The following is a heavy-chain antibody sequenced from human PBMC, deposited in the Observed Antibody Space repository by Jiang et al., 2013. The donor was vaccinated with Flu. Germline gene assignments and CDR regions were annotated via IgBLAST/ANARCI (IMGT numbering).Heavy chain of an antibody. V-gene: IGHV6-1*01. J-gene: IGHJ2*01. D-gene: IGHD6-19*01. CDR3: ARDPIPVAGWYFDL. CDR2: TYYKSKWFN. Sequence: SQTLSLTCAISGDSVSSNSAAWNWIRQSPSRGLEWLGRTYYKSKWFNDYAISVKSRVTINADTSKNQISLQLNSVTPEDTAVYYCARDPIPVAGWYFDLCGRGTLVTVSS. CDR1: GDSVSSNSAA.